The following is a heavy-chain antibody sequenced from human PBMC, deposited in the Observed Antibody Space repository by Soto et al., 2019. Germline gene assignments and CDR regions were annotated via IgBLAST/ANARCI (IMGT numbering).Heavy chain of an antibody. CDR1: GFTVKNYQ. J-gene: IGHJ6*02. Sequence: GGSLRLSCAASGFTVKNYQMNWFRQAPGKGLEWVSVIYSGGVTYYPDSVKGRFTTIRDTSKNTVYLQMNSLRADDTAMYYCARDPSTTGYYGLDVWGQGTTVTVSS. CDR3: ARDPSTTGYYGLDV. V-gene: IGHV3-53*01. CDR2: IYSGGVT.